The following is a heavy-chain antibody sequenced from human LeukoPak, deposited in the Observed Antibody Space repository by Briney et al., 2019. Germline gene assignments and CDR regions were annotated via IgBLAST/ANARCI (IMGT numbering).Heavy chain of an antibody. CDR1: GYPFNTYY. D-gene: IGHD5-12*01. Sequence: ASVKVSCKASGYPFNTYYMHWVRQAPGQGLEWMGWINPNSGGTNYAQKFQGRVTMTRDTSISTAYMELSRLRSDDTAVYYCARAPIVATIPDYWGQGTLVTVSS. J-gene: IGHJ4*02. CDR3: ARAPIVATIPDY. CDR2: INPNSGGT. V-gene: IGHV1-2*02.